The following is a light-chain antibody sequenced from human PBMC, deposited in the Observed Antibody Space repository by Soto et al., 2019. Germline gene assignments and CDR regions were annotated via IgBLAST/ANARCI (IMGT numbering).Light chain of an antibody. CDR3: QQSYSAPYT. V-gene: IGKV1-39*01. J-gene: IGKJ2*01. Sequence: DIQMTQTPSSLSASVGDRVTITCRASQSIYSSLNWYHQKQGKAPKLLIYAASNVQSGVPSRFSGNGAGTDFTLSISSLQPEDFTTYSCQQSYSAPYTLGQGNKLKI. CDR2: AAS. CDR1: QSIYSS.